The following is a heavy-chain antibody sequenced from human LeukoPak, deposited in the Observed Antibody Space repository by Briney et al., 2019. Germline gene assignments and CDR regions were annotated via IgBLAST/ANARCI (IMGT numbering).Heavy chain of an antibody. CDR2: INPNSGNT. CDR3: ARDVSIAAAGTVYYYYYMDV. V-gene: IGHV1-18*04. D-gene: IGHD6-13*01. Sequence: GASVKVSCKASGYTFTGYYMHWVRQAPGQGLEWMGWINPNSGNTNYAQKLQGRVTMTTDTSTSTAYMELRSLRSDDAAVYYCARDVSIAAAGTVYYYYYMDVWGKGTTVTVSS. J-gene: IGHJ6*03. CDR1: GYTFTGYY.